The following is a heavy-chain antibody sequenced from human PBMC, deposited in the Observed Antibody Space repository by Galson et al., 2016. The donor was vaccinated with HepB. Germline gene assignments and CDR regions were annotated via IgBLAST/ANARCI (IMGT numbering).Heavy chain of an antibody. Sequence: SETLSLTCSVSGGSIRSSRFYWGRIRQPPGKGLEWIGSISYSGSTYYNPSLESRVAISIDPSKNHFSLKLNSVTAADTAVYYCARYGRTAAVEYDYWGQGTLVTVSS. CDR2: ISYSGST. CDR1: GGSIRSSRFY. J-gene: IGHJ4*02. CDR3: ARYGRTAAVEYDY. D-gene: IGHD6-13*01. V-gene: IGHV4-39*02.